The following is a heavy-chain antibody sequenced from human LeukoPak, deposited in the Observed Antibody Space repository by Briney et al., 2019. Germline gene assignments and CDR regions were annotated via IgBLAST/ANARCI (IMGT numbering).Heavy chain of an antibody. CDR2: MNPNSGNT. CDR3: ARGPHYDYVWGSYRPNWFDP. V-gene: IGHV1-8*01. J-gene: IGHJ5*02. Sequence: ASVKVSCKASGYTFTSYDINWVRQATGQGLEWMGWMNPNSGNTGYAQKFQGRVTMTRTTSISTAYMELSSLRSEDTAVYYCARGPHYDYVWGSYRPNWFDPWGPRTLVTVSS. D-gene: IGHD3-16*02. CDR1: GYTFTSYD.